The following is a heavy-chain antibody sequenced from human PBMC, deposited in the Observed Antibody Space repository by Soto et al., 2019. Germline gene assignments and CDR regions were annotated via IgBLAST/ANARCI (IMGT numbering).Heavy chain of an antibody. J-gene: IGHJ5*02. Sequence: QVQVVESGGGVVQPGRSLRLSCAASGFTFSNYAMHWVRQAPGKGLEWVAVISYDGNNEYYADSVKGRFTISRDNSKNTLYLPMNTLRAEDTAVYYCGRDRCLGSGWGNWFDPWGQGTLVTVSS. CDR3: GRDRCLGSGWGNWFDP. V-gene: IGHV3-30-3*01. CDR1: GFTFSNYA. D-gene: IGHD6-19*01. CDR2: ISYDGNNE.